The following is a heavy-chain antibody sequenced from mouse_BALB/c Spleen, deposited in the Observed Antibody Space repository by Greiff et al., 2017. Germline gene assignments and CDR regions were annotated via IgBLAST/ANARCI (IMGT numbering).Heavy chain of an antibody. V-gene: IGHV5-6-4*01. CDR3: TRDHVPAWFAH. J-gene: IGHJ3*01. CDR1: GFTFSSYT. D-gene: IGHD6-1*01. CDR2: ISSGGSYT. Sequence: EVKVVESGGGLVKPGGSLKLSCAASGFTFSSYTMSWVRQTPEKRLEWVATISSGGSYTYYPDSVKGRFTISRDNAKNTLYLQMSSLKSEDTAMYYSTRDHVPAWFAHWGEGSLGTVSA.